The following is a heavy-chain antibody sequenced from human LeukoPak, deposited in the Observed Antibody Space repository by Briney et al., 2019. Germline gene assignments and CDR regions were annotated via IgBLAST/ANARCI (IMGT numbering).Heavy chain of an antibody. V-gene: IGHV3-23*01. D-gene: IGHD3-10*01. CDR1: GFTFSRYA. CDR2: ISGSGGST. Sequence: PGGSLRLSCAASGFTFSRYAMSWLRQAPGKGLEWVSAISGSGGSTYYADSVKGRFTISRDNSKNSLYLQMNSLRAEDMAVYDCAKESRKRATTFRDYYGSGDYWGQGTLVTVSS. J-gene: IGHJ4*02. CDR3: AKESRKRATTFRDYYGSGDY.